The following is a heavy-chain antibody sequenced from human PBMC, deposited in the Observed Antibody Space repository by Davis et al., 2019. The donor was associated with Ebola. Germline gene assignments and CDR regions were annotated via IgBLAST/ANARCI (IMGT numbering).Heavy chain of an antibody. D-gene: IGHD5-24*01. CDR2: IDPSISYT. CDR3: ARGTDGYNPGGYFDS. V-gene: IGHV5-10-1*01. CDR1: GYDFTKYW. Sequence: GESLKISCEASGYDFTKYWISWVRQMPGKGLEWMGTIDPSISYTNYGPSFEGHVTISADTSISTAYLQWSSLKASDTAMYYCARGTDGYNPGGYFDSWGQGTLVTVSS. J-gene: IGHJ4*02.